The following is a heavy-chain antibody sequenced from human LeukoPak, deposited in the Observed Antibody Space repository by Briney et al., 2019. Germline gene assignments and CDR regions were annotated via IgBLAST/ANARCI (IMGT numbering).Heavy chain of an antibody. CDR1: GYTFTGYY. CDR3: ARDLPNNWNYVGDY. V-gene: IGHV1-2*02. D-gene: IGHD1-7*01. J-gene: IGHJ4*02. Sequence: ASVKVSCKASGYTFTGYYMHWVRQALGQGLEWMGWINPNSGGTNYAQKFQGRVTMTRDTSISTAYMELSSLRSDDTAVYFCARDLPNNWNYVGDYWGQGTLVTVSS. CDR2: INPNSGGT.